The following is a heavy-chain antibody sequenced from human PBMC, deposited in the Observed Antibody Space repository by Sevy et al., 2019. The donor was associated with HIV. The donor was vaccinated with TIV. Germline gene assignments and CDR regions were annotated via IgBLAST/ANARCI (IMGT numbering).Heavy chain of an antibody. CDR2: ISAYNGNT. Sequence: ASVKVSCKASGYTFTSYGISWVRQAPGQGLECMGWISAYNGNTNYAQNLQGRVTMTTDTSTSTAYMELRSLRSDDTAVYYCARHIVGATDAFDIWGQGTMVTVSS. CDR1: GYTFTSYG. CDR3: ARHIVGATDAFDI. V-gene: IGHV1-18*04. D-gene: IGHD1-26*01. J-gene: IGHJ3*02.